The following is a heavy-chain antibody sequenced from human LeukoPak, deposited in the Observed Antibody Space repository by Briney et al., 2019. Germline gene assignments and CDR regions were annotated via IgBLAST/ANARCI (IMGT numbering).Heavy chain of an antibody. Sequence: PGGSLRLSCAASGFTFSTYEMNWVRQAPGEGLEWISYISGSGSSVKYADSVKGRFTISRDNAKNSLHLQMDSLRTEDTAIYYCTTDHVGATVEFDSWGQGTLVTVSS. CDR3: TTDHVGATVEFDS. J-gene: IGHJ4*02. CDR2: ISGSGSSV. D-gene: IGHD1-26*01. V-gene: IGHV3-48*03. CDR1: GFTFSTYE.